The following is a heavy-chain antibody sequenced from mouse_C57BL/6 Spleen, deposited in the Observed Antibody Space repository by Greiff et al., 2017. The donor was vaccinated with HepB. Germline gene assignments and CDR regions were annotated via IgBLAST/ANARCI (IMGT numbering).Heavy chain of an antibody. Sequence: DVKLVESGPGLVKPSQSLSLTCSVTGYSITSGYYWNWIRQFPGNKLEWMGYISYDGSNNYNPSLKNLISITRDTSKNQFILKLNSVTTEDTATYYCAREGPYYGSSPAYYAMDYWGQGTSVTVSS. CDR1: GYSITSGYY. D-gene: IGHD1-1*01. CDR2: ISYDGSN. J-gene: IGHJ4*01. CDR3: AREGPYYGSSPAYYAMDY. V-gene: IGHV3-6*01.